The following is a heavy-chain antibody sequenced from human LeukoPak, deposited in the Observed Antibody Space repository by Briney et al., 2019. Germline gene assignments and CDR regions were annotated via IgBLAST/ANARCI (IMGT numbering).Heavy chain of an antibody. D-gene: IGHD2-21*02. V-gene: IGHV4-59*08. J-gene: IGHJ5*02. CDR3: ARVKYCGGDCWDWFDP. Sequence: PSETLSLTCTVSGGSISSYHWSWIRQPPGKGLEWIGYIYYSGSTYYNPSLKSRVTISVDTSKNQFSLKLSSVTAADTAVYYCARVKYCGGDCWDWFDPWGQGTLVTVSS. CDR2: IYYSGST. CDR1: GGSISSYH.